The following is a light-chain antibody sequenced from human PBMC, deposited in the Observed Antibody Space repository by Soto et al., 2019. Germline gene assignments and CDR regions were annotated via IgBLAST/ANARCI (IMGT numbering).Light chain of an antibody. J-gene: IGKJ2*01. Sequence: IQLTQSPSSLSASVGDRVTVTCRASQNINIYLNWYQQKPGKAPTLLIYGASSLQSGVPSRFSGGRSRTDFTLTISSLQTEDLATYYCQQSYRSPYTFGQGTKLEI. V-gene: IGKV1-39*01. CDR3: QQSYRSPYT. CDR1: QNINIY. CDR2: GAS.